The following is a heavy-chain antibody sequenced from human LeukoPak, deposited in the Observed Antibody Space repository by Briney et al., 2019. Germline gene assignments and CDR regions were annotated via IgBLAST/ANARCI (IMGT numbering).Heavy chain of an antibody. J-gene: IGHJ5*01. CDR3: ARDLFPITWFES. D-gene: IGHD1-14*01. CDR2: IFHTGIT. Sequence: SETLSLTCTVSGGSVTKYYWHWIRQAPGKGLEWIGFIFHTGITNYNPSLKSRVTISVDTSKNQFSLKLTSVTAADTAVYFCARDLFPITWFESWGQGTLVTVSS. CDR1: GGSVTKYY. V-gene: IGHV4-59*02.